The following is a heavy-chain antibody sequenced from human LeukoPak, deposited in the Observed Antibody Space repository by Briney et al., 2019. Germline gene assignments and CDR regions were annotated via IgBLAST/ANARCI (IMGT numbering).Heavy chain of an antibody. J-gene: IGHJ3*02. V-gene: IGHV1-46*01. CDR2: INPSGGST. CDR3: GREIDYGNHDAFDI. D-gene: IGHD3-16*01. Sequence: ASVKVACKASGYTFTSYYMHWVRQTPGQGLEWMGIINPSGGSTSYAQKLQGRVTMTRDTSTSTVYMELSSMRSEDKAVYYCGREIDYGNHDAFDIWGQGTMVTVS. CDR1: GYTFTSYY.